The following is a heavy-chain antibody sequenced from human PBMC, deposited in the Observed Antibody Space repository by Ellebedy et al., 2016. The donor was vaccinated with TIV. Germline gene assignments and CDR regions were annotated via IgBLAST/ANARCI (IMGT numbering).Heavy chain of an antibody. CDR2: IKQDGSEK. CDR1: GFSFRSYW. CDR3: ARDMGWGNERLTYALDV. V-gene: IGHV3-7*01. D-gene: IGHD3-9*01. Sequence: GGSLRLSCGASGFSFRSYWMTWVRQAPGKGLEWVANIKQDGSEKYYVDSVKGRFTNSRDNAKNSLYLHMNSLRVEDTALYFCARDMGWGNERLTYALDVWGQGTMVTVSS. J-gene: IGHJ3*01.